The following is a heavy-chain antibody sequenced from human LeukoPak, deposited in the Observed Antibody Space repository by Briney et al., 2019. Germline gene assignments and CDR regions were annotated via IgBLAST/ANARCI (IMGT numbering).Heavy chain of an antibody. CDR1: GFIFSNYA. D-gene: IGHD1-7*01. J-gene: IGHJ4*02. Sequence: PGGSLRLSCAASGFIFSNYAMSWVRQAPGKGLERVSTIAVKGRFTISRDNAKNSLYLQMNSLRAEDTAVYYCARDEEQLELPDYWGQGTLVTVSS. CDR2: IA. CDR3: ARDEEQLELPDY. V-gene: IGHV3-69-1*01.